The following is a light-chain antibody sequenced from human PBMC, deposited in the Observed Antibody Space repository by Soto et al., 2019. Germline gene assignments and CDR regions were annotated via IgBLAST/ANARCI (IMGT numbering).Light chain of an antibody. Sequence: EIVMTQSPATLSVSPGEKTSLSCRASQSVSRNLAWYQQKPGQTPRLLIYGTSTRATGVPARFSAIGSGTEFTLTISSLQSEDFAVYYCQKYHNWPLTFGGGTKVEI. CDR2: GTS. CDR3: QKYHNWPLT. J-gene: IGKJ4*01. V-gene: IGKV3-15*01. CDR1: QSVSRN.